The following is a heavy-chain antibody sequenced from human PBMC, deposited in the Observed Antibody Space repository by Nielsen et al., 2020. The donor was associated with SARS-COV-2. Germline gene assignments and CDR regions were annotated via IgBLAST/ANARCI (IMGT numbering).Heavy chain of an antibody. CDR1: GFTFSSYS. J-gene: IGHJ3*02. CDR3: ARGGRGDREDAFDI. D-gene: IGHD3-16*01. CDR2: ISSSSSYI. V-gene: IGHV3-21*01. Sequence: GESLKISCAASGFTFSSYSMNWVCQAPGKGLEWVSSISSSSSYIYYADSVKGRFTISRDNAKNSLYLQMNSLRAEDTAVYYCARGGRGDREDAFDIWGQGTMVTVSS.